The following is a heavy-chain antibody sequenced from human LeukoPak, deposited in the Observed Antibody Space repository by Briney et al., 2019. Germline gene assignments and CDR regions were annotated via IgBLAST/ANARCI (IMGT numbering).Heavy chain of an antibody. Sequence: PGGSLSLSCAASGFTFSSYAMSWVRQAPGKGLEWVSAISGSGDSTYYADSVKGRFTISRDNSKNTLYLQMNSLRAEDTAVYYCAKGGGYSYGFHYFDYWGQGTLVTVSS. CDR1: GFTFSSYA. CDR3: AKGGGYSYGFHYFDY. CDR2: ISGSGDST. J-gene: IGHJ4*02. D-gene: IGHD5-18*01. V-gene: IGHV3-23*01.